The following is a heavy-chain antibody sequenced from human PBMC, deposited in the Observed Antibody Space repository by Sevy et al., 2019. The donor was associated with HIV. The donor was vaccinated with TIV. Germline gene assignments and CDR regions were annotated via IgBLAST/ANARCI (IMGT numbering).Heavy chain of an antibody. CDR3: ARAPSGSQGPGQYFHH. Sequence: ASVQVSCKTFGYTFTSYGISWVRQAPGQGLEWMGWISTYNGDTNSAQKLQGRVTMTTDTSTSKAYMERRSLGSDDTAVYYCARAPSGSQGPGQYFHHWGQGTLVTVSS. CDR2: ISTYNGDT. D-gene: IGHD1-26*01. CDR1: GYTFTSYG. V-gene: IGHV1-18*01. J-gene: IGHJ1*01.